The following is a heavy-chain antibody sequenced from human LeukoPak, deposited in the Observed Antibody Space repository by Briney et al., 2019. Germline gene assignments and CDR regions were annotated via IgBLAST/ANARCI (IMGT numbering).Heavy chain of an antibody. CDR1: GGSISSGSYY. J-gene: IGHJ3*02. D-gene: IGHD2-15*01. CDR3: ALLGLANTFDI. CDR2: IYTSGST. V-gene: IGHV4-61*02. Sequence: SQTLSLTCTVSGGSISSGSYYWSWIRQPAGKGLEWIGRIYTSGSTNYNPSLKSRVTISVDTSKNQFSLKLSSVTAADTAVYYCALLGLANTFDIWGQGTMVTVSS.